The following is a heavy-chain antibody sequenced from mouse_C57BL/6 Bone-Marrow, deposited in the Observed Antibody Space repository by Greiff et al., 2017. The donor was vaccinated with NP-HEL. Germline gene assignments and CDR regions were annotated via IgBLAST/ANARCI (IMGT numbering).Heavy chain of an antibody. CDR1: GFTFSDYY. J-gene: IGHJ1*03. V-gene: IGHV5-16*01. CDR3: ARDYGSSYVGWYFDV. D-gene: IGHD1-1*01. Sequence: EVQLVESEGGLVQPGSSMKLSCTASGFTFSDYYMAWVRQVPEKGLEWVANINYDGSSTYYLDSLKSRFIISRDNAKNILYLQMSSLKSEDTATYYCARDYGSSYVGWYFDVWGTGTTVTVSS. CDR2: INYDGSST.